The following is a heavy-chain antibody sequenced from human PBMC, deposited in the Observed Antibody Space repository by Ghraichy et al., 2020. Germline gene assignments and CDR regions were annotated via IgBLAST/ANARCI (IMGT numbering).Heavy chain of an antibody. CDR1: GFTFSSYA. D-gene: IGHD3-10*01. CDR3: ARDRFITMVRGEIDY. V-gene: IGHV3-30-3*01. J-gene: IGHJ4*02. Sequence: GGSLRLSCAASGFTFSSYAMHWVRQAPGKGLEWVAVISYDGSNKYYADSVKGRFTISRDNSKNTLYLQMNSLRAEDTAVYYCARDRFITMVRGEIDYWGQGTLVTVSS. CDR2: ISYDGSNK.